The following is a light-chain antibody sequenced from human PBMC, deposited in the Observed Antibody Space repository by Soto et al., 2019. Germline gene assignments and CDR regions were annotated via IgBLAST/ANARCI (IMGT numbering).Light chain of an antibody. J-gene: IGLJ1*01. V-gene: IGLV2-8*01. CDR2: EVS. Sequence: QSALTQPPSASGSPGQSVTISCTGTSSDVGGYNYVSWYQPHPGKAPKLMIYEVSKRPSGVPDRFSGSKSGNTASLTVSGLQAEDEADYYCSSYAGSNILYVFGTGTKLTVL. CDR1: SSDVGGYNY. CDR3: SSYAGSNILYV.